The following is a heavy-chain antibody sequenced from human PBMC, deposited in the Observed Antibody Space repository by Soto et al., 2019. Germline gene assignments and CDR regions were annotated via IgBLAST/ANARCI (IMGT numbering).Heavy chain of an antibody. V-gene: IGHV4-59*01. Sequence: SETLSLTCTVSGGSISSYYWSWIRQPPGKGLEWIGYIYYSGSTNYNPSLKSRVTISVDTSKNQFSLKLSSVTAADTAVYYCAREKGGDCSSTSCETTGYDAFDIWGQGTMVTVSS. D-gene: IGHD2-2*01. CDR3: AREKGGDCSSTSCETTGYDAFDI. J-gene: IGHJ3*02. CDR1: GGSISSYY. CDR2: IYYSGST.